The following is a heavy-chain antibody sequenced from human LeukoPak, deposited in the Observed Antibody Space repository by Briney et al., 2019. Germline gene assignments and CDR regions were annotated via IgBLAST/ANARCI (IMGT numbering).Heavy chain of an antibody. J-gene: IGHJ4*02. CDR1: GGSFSGYY. Sequence: PSETLSLTCAVYGGSFSGYYWSWIRQPPGKGLEWIGEINHSGSTNYNPSLKSRVTISVDTSKNQFSLKLSSVTTADTAVYYCARLGLGDYWGQGTLVTVPS. D-gene: IGHD1-26*01. V-gene: IGHV4-34*01. CDR3: ARLGLGDY. CDR2: INHSGST.